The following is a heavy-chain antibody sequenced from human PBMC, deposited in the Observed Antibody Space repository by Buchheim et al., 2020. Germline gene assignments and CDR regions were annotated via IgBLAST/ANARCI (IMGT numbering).Heavy chain of an antibody. CDR3: AKDQRSYSSGWFDY. J-gene: IGHJ4*02. D-gene: IGHD6-19*01. V-gene: IGHV3-30*18. CDR2: ISYDGSNK. CDR1: GFTFSSYG. Sequence: QVQLVESGGGVVQPGRSLRLSCAASGFTFSSYGMHWVRQAPGKGLEWVAVISYDGSNKYYADSVKGRFTISRDNSKNTLYLQMNSLRAEETAVYYCAKDQRSYSSGWFDYWGQGTL.